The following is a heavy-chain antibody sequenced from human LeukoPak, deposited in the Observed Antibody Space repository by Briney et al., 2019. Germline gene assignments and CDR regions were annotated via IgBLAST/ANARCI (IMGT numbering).Heavy chain of an antibody. CDR3: ARKKVYYYDSSGYPSHWFDP. Sequence: PSETLSLTCTVSGGSISSGSYYWGWIRQPPGKGLEWIGSIYHSGSTYYNPSLKSRVTISVDTSKNQFSLKLSSVTAADTAVYYCARKKVYYYDSSGYPSHWFDPWGQGTLVTVSS. J-gene: IGHJ5*02. D-gene: IGHD3-22*01. CDR1: GGSISSGSYY. CDR2: IYHSGST. V-gene: IGHV4-39*07.